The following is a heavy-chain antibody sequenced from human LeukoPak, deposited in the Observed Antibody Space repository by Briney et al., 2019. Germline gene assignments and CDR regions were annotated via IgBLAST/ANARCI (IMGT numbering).Heavy chain of an antibody. D-gene: IGHD1-26*01. J-gene: IGHJ4*02. CDR3: ARDRRSGFDY. Sequence: PGGSLRLSCAASGFTFSSYSMNWVRQAPGKGLEWVSYISSSSSTIYYADSVKGRFTISRDNAKNSLYLQMNSLRAEDTAVYYCARDRRSGFDYWGQGTLVTVSS. V-gene: IGHV3-48*01. CDR1: GFTFSSYS. CDR2: ISSSSSTI.